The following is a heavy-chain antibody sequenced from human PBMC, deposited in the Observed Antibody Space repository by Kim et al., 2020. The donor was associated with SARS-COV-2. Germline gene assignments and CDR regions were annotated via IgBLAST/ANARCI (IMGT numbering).Heavy chain of an antibody. CDR3: ARARGYSGYGRLPRGGYYFDY. V-gene: IGHV4-59*13. CDR2: IYYSGST. D-gene: IGHD5-12*01. J-gene: IGHJ4*02. CDR1: GGSISSYY. Sequence: SETLSLTCTVSGGSISSYYWSWIRQPPGKGLEWIGYIYYSGSTNYNPSLKSRVTISVDTSKNQFSLKLSSVTAADTAVYYCARARGYSGYGRLPRGGYYFDYWGQGTLVTVSS.